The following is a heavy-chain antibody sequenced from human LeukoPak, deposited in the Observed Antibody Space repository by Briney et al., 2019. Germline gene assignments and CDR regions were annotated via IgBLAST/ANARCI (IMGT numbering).Heavy chain of an antibody. Sequence: GGSLRLSCAASGFTFSDYYMSWIRQAPGKGLEWVSYISSSSSYIYYADSVKGRFTISRDNAKNSLYLQMNSLRAEDTAVYYCASPSPYCSSTSCIWTNAFDIWGQGTMVTVSS. CDR2: ISSSSSYI. CDR3: ASPSPYCSSTSCIWTNAFDI. D-gene: IGHD2-2*01. J-gene: IGHJ3*02. CDR1: GFTFSDYY. V-gene: IGHV3-11*06.